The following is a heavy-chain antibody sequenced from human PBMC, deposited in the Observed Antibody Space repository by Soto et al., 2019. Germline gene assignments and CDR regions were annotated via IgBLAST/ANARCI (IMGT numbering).Heavy chain of an antibody. CDR2: INAGNGNT. CDR1: GYTFNYYA. V-gene: IGHV1-3*01. J-gene: IGHJ5*02. CDR3: ASSTLS. Sequence: ASVKVSCKASGYTFNYYAIHWVRQAPGQRLEWMGWINAGNGNTRYSQKFQGRVIITRDTSATTAYMELSSLTSDDTAVYYCASSTLSWGQGTLVTVSS.